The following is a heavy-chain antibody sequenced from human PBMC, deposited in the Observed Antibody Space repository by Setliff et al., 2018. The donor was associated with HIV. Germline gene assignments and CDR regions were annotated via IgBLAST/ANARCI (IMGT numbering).Heavy chain of an antibody. V-gene: IGHV4-4*07. D-gene: IGHD3-10*01. Sequence: SETLSLTCTVSGDSIGDYYWNWIRQPAGKGLEWIGRVYASAYSNYNPSLQSRVTMSVDTSQNQFSLKLRSVNAADTAVYYCARDWVTRSNYYGSGSPWYFDFWGRGTLVTVSS. CDR3: ARDWVTRSNYYGSGSPWYFDF. J-gene: IGHJ2*01. CDR1: GDSIGDYY. CDR2: VYASAYS.